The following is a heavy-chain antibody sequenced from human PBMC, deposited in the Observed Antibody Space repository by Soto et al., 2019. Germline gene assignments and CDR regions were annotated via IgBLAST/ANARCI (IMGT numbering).Heavy chain of an antibody. J-gene: IGHJ4*02. D-gene: IGHD1-26*01. Sequence: QVELVESGGGVVQPGRSLRLSCAASAVTFTGYGMHWVRQAPGKGLEGVAVIRFDGSNIYYADCVKGRFTISRGNARNMLYLEMNSLRAEDTGVYYCARDGVGSTAYFGYFDYWGLGTLVTVSS. CDR2: IRFDGSNI. CDR1: AVTFTGYG. V-gene: IGHV3-33*01. CDR3: ARDGVGSTAYFGYFDY.